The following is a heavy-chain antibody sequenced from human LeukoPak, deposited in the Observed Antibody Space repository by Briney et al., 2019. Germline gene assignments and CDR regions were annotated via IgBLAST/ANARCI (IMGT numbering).Heavy chain of an antibody. D-gene: IGHD6-6*01. CDR3: ARGPYSSSLHDAFDI. CDR2: MNPNSGNT. CDR1: GYTFTSYD. J-gene: IGHJ3*02. V-gene: IGHV1-8*01. Sequence: ASAKVSCKASGYTFTSYDINWVRQATGQGLEWMGWMNPNSGNTGYAQKFQGRVTMTRNTSISTAYMELSSLRSENTAVYYCARGPYSSSLHDAFDIWGQGTMVTVSS.